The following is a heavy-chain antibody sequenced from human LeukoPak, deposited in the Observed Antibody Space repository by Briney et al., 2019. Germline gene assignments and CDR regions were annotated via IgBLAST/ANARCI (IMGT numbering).Heavy chain of an antibody. D-gene: IGHD3-3*01. J-gene: IGHJ6*02. CDR3: ARHVKDSSVFGVVSWDYYYGMDV. V-gene: IGHV4-4*07. CDR2: IYTSGST. Sequence: SETLSLTCTVSGGSISSYYWSWIRQPAGKGLEWIGRIYTSGSTNYNPSLRSRVTMSVDTSKNQFSLKLSSVTAADTAVYYCARHVKDSSVFGVVSWDYYYGMDVWGQGTTVTVSS. CDR1: GGSISSYY.